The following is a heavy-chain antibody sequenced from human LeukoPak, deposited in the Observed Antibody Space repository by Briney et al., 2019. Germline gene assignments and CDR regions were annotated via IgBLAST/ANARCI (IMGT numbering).Heavy chain of an antibody. J-gene: IGHJ5*02. CDR2: INPSGGFT. Sequence: ASVKVSCKASGYTFTSYGISWVRQAPGQGLEWMGIINPSGGFTSYAQKFQGRVTVTRDMSTSTVYMELSNLRSEDTAVYYCARDQSGEWELLSGWWFDPWGQGTLVTVSS. CDR1: GYTFTSYG. V-gene: IGHV1-46*01. CDR3: ARDQSGEWELLSGWWFDP. D-gene: IGHD1-26*01.